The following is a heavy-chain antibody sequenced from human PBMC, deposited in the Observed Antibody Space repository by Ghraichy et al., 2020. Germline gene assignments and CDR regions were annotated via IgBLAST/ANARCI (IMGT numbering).Heavy chain of an antibody. V-gene: IGHV6-1*01. CDR1: GDSVSSNSAA. D-gene: IGHD5-18*01. CDR2: TYYRSKWYN. J-gene: IGHJ4*01. CDR3: ARAWIQLWPPVYYFDY. Sequence: SQTLSLTCAISGDSVSSNSAAWNWIRQSPSRGLEWLGRTYYRSKWYNDYAVSVKSRITINPDTSKNQFSLQLNSVTPEDTAVYYCARAWIQLWPPVYYFDYWGQEPWSPSPQ.